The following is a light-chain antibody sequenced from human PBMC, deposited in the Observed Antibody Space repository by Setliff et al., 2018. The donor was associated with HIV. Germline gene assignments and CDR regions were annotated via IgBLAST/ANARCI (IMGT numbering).Light chain of an antibody. V-gene: IGLV1-40*01. CDR1: RSNIGAGYD. CDR3: QSYDSSLSGYV. CDR2: GNS. Sequence: SVLTQPPSVSGAPGQRVTISCTGSRSNIGAGYDVQWYQQLPGTAPKLVMFGNSNRPSGVPDRFSDSKSGTSASLAISGLQAEDEADYYCQSYDSSLSGYVFGTGTKVTV. J-gene: IGLJ1*01.